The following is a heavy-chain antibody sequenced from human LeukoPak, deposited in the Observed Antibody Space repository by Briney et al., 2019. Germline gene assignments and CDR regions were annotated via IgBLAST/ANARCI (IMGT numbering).Heavy chain of an antibody. D-gene: IGHD6-19*01. CDR1: GFNFRSYA. J-gene: IGHJ4*02. Sequence: GGSLRLSFAASGFNFRSYAMSLVRQAPGKGLEWVSGISGSGGSTYYADSVKGRFTISRDNSKNTLYLQMNSLRAEDTAVYYCAKDTVRGWSGYYFDYWGQGTLVTVSS. CDR3: AKDTVRGWSGYYFDY. V-gene: IGHV3-23*01. CDR2: ISGSGGST.